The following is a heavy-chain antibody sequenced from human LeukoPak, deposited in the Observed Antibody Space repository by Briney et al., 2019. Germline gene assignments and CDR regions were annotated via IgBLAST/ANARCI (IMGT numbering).Heavy chain of an antibody. CDR1: GFNFDDYA. V-gene: IGHV3-43*02. CDR3: AKDRAAGTPYSWFDP. CDR2: ISGDGGTT. J-gene: IGHJ5*02. D-gene: IGHD6-13*01. Sequence: GGSLRLSCAASGFNFDDYAMHWVRQAPGKGLEWVSFISGDGGTTYYADSVKGRFTISRDNSKNSLYLQMNSLRIEDTALYYRAKDRAAGTPYSWFDPWGQGTLVTVSS.